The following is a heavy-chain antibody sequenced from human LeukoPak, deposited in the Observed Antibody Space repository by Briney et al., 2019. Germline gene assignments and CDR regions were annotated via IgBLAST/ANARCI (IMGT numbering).Heavy chain of an antibody. Sequence: ASVKVSCKASGYTFTSHYMHWVRQAPGQGLEWMGIINPTSGSTSYAQNFQGRVTMIRDTSTSTVYMEVSSLTSEDTAVYYCARGGSYSSSWSYFDYWGQGTLVTVSS. D-gene: IGHD6-13*01. J-gene: IGHJ4*02. CDR1: GYTFTSHY. CDR2: INPTSGST. V-gene: IGHV1-46*01. CDR3: ARGGSYSSSWSYFDY.